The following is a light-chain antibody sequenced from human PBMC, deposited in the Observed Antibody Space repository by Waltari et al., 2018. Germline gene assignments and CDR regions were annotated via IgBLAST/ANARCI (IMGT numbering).Light chain of an antibody. CDR1: QSINSY. CDR2: SAS. J-gene: IGKJ4*01. V-gene: IGKV1-39*01. Sequence: DIQMTQSPSSLSASVGDRVNISCRASQSINSYSNWYQQRPGKAPKLLIYSASVLQSGVPSRFSGSGSGTDFTLIITSLQPEDFATYYCQQGYSRPLTFGGGTRVDIK. CDR3: QQGYSRPLT.